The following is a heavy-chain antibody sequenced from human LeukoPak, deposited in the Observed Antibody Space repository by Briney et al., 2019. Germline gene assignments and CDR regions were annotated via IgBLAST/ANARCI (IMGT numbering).Heavy chain of an antibody. CDR1: VGSISNYY. D-gene: IGHD4-17*01. CDR3: ARAKHGDYVYFDY. CDR2: IFCSGST. V-gene: IGHV4-59*01. J-gene: IGHJ4*02. Sequence: SETLSLTCTVWVGSISNYYWIWMRQPPGKGVEGVGYIFCSGSTNYNPSLKSRVTISLDASKNQFSLKLKSVTAADTDMYFCARAKHGDYVYFDYWGQGTLVTVSS.